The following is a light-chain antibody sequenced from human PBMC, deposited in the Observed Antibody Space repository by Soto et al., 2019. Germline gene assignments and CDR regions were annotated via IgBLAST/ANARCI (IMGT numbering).Light chain of an antibody. V-gene: IGKV1-5*01. CDR3: QQYNSSPWT. CDR1: QSISSW. CDR2: DAS. Sequence: DIQMTQSPCSLAASVLYTFTITFRASQSISSWFAWYQQKPGKAPKLLIYDASSLESGVPSRFSGSGSGTEFTLTITSLQHDDFATYYCQQYNSSPWTFGQGTKVDIK. J-gene: IGKJ1*01.